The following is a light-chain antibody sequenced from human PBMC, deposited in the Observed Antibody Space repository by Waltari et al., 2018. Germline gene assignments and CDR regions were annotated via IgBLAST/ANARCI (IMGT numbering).Light chain of an antibody. J-gene: IGLJ3*02. CDR3: LLYMGSGIWV. Sequence: QTVVTQEPSLSVSPGGTVTLTCALSSGSVSTTSYASWYRQTPGQPPRTLVYKTNTRSSGVPGRFSGSILGNKVALTITGAQADDESDYYSLLYMGSGIWVFGGGTKLTVL. CDR1: SGSVSTTSY. CDR2: KTN. V-gene: IGLV8-61*01.